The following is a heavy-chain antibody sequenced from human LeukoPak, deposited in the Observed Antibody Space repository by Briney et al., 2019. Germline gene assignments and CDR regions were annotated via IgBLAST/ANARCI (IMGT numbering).Heavy chain of an antibody. CDR2: IYYSGST. D-gene: IGHD3-16*01. J-gene: IGHJ6*03. V-gene: IGHV4-39*07. CDR3: ARETSQKGAHYMDV. Sequence: SETLSLTCTVSGGSISSSSYYWGWIRQPPGKGLEWIESIYYSGSTYYNPPLKSRVIISVDTSKNQFSLKLSSVTAADTAVYYCARETSQKGAHYMDVWGKGTTVTISS. CDR1: GGSISSSSYY.